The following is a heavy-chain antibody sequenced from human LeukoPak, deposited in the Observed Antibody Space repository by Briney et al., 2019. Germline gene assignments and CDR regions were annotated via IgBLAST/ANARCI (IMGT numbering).Heavy chain of an antibody. D-gene: IGHD3-10*01. Sequence: ASVKVSCKASGYDFTGYCVHWVRQAPGHGFEWMGWVNPRNGGTHYAQNFQGRVTITGDTSITTAYMELGSLTSDDTAVYYCATGLQYGLWGVPYFYYMHAWGKGTTVVVSS. CDR1: GYDFTGYC. CDR2: VNPRNGGT. CDR3: ATGLQYGLWGVPYFYYMHA. V-gene: IGHV1-2*02. J-gene: IGHJ6*03.